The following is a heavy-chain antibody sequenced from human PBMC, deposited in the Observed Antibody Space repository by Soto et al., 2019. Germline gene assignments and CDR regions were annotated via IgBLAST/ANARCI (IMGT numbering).Heavy chain of an antibody. CDR1: GGSFSGYY. J-gene: IGHJ6*03. CDR3: ARGLVYGDYRSYYYYMDV. D-gene: IGHD4-17*01. CDR2: INHSGST. V-gene: IGHV4-34*01. Sequence: SETLSLTCAVYGGSFSGYYWSWIRQPPGKGLEWIGEINHSGSTNYNPSLKSRVTISVDTSKNQFSLKLSSVTAADTAVYYCARGLVYGDYRSYYYYMDVWGKGTTVTVSS.